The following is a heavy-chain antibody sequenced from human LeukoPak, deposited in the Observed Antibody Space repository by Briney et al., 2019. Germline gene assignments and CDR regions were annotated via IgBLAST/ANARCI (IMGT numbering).Heavy chain of an antibody. J-gene: IGHJ4*02. Sequence: PGGSLRLSCAASGFTFSSYAMSWVRQTPGKGLEWVSAISGSGGSTYYPDSVKGRFTISRDNSKNTLYLQMNSLRAEDTAVYYCARGREEWLPNYFDYWGQGTLLTVSS. CDR2: ISGSGGST. CDR1: GFTFSSYA. CDR3: ARGREEWLPNYFDY. D-gene: IGHD3-3*01. V-gene: IGHV3-23*01.